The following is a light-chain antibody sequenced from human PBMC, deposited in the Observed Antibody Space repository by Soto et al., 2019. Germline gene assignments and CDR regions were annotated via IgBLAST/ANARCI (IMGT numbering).Light chain of an antibody. CDR1: RSIANNY. Sequence: EVALTQSPGTLSLSPGARATLSCRASRSIANNYLTWYQQKPGQAPRVLIYDASTRATGIPDRFSGSGSGTDFTLTISRLEPEDSAVYYCQQYGSSPWTFGQGTKVDIK. CDR2: DAS. V-gene: IGKV3-20*01. J-gene: IGKJ1*01. CDR3: QQYGSSPWT.